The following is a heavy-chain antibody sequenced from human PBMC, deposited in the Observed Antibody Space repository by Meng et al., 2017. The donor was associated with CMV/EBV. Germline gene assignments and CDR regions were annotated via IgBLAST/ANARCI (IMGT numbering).Heavy chain of an antibody. CDR2: ISYDGSNK. D-gene: IGHD2-21*01. J-gene: IGHJ3*02. CDR1: GFTFSSYA. V-gene: IGHV3-30-3*01. CDR3: ARERLLRWGGAFDI. Sequence: GESLKISCAASGFTFSSYAMHWVRQAPGKGLEWVAVISYDGSNKYYADSVKGRFTHSRDNSKNTLYLQMNSLRAEDTAVYYCARERLLRWGGAFDIWGQGTMVTVSS.